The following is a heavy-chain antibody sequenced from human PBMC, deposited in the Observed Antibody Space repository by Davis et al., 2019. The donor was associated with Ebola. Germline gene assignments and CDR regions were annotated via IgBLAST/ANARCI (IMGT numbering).Heavy chain of an antibody. D-gene: IGHD1-20*01. CDR3: ARDNWNSFDY. Sequence: PGGSLRLSCAASGFTFSYYGMSWVRQAPGKGLEWVANIKQDGSEKYCVDSVKGRFTISRDNVKNSLYLQMNSLRAEDTAVYYCARDNWNSFDYWGQGTLVTVSS. V-gene: IGHV3-7*01. J-gene: IGHJ4*02. CDR1: GFTFSYYG. CDR2: IKQDGSEK.